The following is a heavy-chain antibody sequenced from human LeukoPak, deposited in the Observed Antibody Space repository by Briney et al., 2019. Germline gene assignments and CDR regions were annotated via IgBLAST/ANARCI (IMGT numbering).Heavy chain of an antibody. CDR2: INPNSGGT. Sequence: GASVKVSCKASGYTLTGYYMHWVRQAPGQGLEWMGWINPNSGGTKCAQSFQGRVTMTRDTSITTAYMELSSLRSDDTAVYYCARGDIYWDYWGQGTQVTVSS. J-gene: IGHJ4*02. D-gene: IGHD2-15*01. V-gene: IGHV1-2*02. CDR3: ARGDIYWDY. CDR1: GYTLTGYY.